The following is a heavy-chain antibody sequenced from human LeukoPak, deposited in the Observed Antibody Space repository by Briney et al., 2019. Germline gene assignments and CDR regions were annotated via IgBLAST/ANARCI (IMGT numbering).Heavy chain of an antibody. Sequence: SETLSLTCTVSGGSISSGGYYWSWIRQHPGKGLEWIGSIYYSGSTYYNPSLKSRVTISVDTSKNQFSLKLSSVTAADTAVYYCARGPYYYGSGSYSGYYYGMDVWGQGTTVTVSS. CDR3: ARGPYYYGSGSYSGYYYGMDV. D-gene: IGHD3-10*01. V-gene: IGHV4-39*01. J-gene: IGHJ6*02. CDR1: GGSISSGGYY. CDR2: IYYSGST.